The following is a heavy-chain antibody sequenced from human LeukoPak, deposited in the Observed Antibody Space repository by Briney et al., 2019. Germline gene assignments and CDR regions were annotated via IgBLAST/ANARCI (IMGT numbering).Heavy chain of an antibody. CDR2: ISYDGSNK. D-gene: IGHD3-22*01. Sequence: PGGSLRLSCAAPGFTFSSYAMHWVRQAPGKGLEWVAVISYDGSNKYYADSVKGRFTISRDNSKNTLYLQMNSLRAEDTAVYYCARDASRMIVVVITTLGMDYWGQGTLVTVSS. J-gene: IGHJ4*02. V-gene: IGHV3-30-3*01. CDR1: GFTFSSYA. CDR3: ARDASRMIVVVITTLGMDY.